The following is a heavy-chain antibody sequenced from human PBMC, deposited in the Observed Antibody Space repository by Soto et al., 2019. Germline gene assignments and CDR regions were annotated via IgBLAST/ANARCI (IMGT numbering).Heavy chain of an antibody. V-gene: IGHV1-69*13. CDR3: ARDHYYDSSGHYYVSAFDI. J-gene: IGHJ3*02. D-gene: IGHD3-22*01. CDR2: IIPIFGTA. CDR1: GGTFSSYA. Sequence: SVKVSCKASGGTFSSYAISWVRQAPGQGLEWMGGIIPIFGTANYAQKFQGRVTITAGESTSTAYMETSSLRSEDTAVYYCARDHYYDSSGHYYVSAFDIWGQVTMVSVSS.